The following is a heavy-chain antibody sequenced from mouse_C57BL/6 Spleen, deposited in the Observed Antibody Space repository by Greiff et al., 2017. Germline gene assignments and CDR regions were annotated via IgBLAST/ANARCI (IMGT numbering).Heavy chain of an antibody. Sequence: QVQLQQPGAELVRPGSSVKLSCKASGYTFTSYWMHWVKQRPIQGLAWIGNIDPSDSETHYNQKFKDKATLTVDKSSGTAYMQLSSLTSKDSAVYYCARQIYYDYDKYFDGWGTGTTVTVSS. CDR2: IDPSDSET. J-gene: IGHJ1*03. CDR3: ARQIYYDYDKYFDG. V-gene: IGHV1-52*01. D-gene: IGHD2-4*01. CDR1: GYTFTSYW.